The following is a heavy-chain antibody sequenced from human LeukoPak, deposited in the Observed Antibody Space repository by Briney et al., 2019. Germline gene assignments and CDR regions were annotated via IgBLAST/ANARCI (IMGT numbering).Heavy chain of an antibody. Sequence: PSETPSPTCTVSGGSISGYYWSWIRQPPGKGLEWIGYIFYSGSTNYNPSLKSRVTISVDTSKNQFSLKLSSVTAADTAVYYCARGEWDLLFDYWGQGTLVTVSS. V-gene: IGHV4-59*01. D-gene: IGHD1-26*01. J-gene: IGHJ4*02. CDR2: IFYSGST. CDR1: GGSISGYY. CDR3: ARGEWDLLFDY.